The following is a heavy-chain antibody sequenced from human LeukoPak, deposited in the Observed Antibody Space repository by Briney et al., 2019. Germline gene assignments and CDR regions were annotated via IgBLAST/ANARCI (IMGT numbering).Heavy chain of an antibody. CDR2: ISGSGGST. CDR1: GFTFSSYA. CDR3: AKAAYGSGSYYENWFDP. J-gene: IGHJ5*02. V-gene: IGHV3-23*01. D-gene: IGHD3-10*01. Sequence: PGGSLRLSCAASGFTFSSYAMSWVRQAPGKGLEWVSAISGSGGSTYYADSVKGRFTISRDNSKNTLYLQMNSLRAEDTAVYYCAKAAYGSGSYYENWFDPWGQGTLVTVSS.